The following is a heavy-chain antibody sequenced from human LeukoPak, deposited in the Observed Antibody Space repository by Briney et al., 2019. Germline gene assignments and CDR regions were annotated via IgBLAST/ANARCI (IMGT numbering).Heavy chain of an antibody. CDR3: ARGKLGDFWSGYYHGNWFDP. D-gene: IGHD3-3*01. CDR2: IYHSGST. V-gene: IGHV4-30-2*01. Sequence: PSETLSLTCAVSGGSISSGGYSWSWIRQPPGKGLEWIGYIYHSGSTYYNPSPKSRVTISVDRSKNQFSLKLSSVTAADTAVYYCARGKLGDFWSGYYHGNWFDPWGQGTLVTVSS. CDR1: GGSISSGGYS. J-gene: IGHJ5*02.